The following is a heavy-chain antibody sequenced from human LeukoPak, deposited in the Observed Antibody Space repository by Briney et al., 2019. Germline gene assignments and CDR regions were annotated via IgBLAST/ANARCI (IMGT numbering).Heavy chain of an antibody. CDR2: MNPNSGNT. D-gene: IGHD5-18*01. V-gene: IGHV1-8*02. CDR1: GYTFTSYG. CDR3: ARSIVESAMDFDY. Sequence: VASVKVSCKASGYTFTSYGISWVRQATGQGLEWMGWMNPNSGNTGYAQKFQGRVTMTRNTSISTAYMELSSLRSEDTAVYYCARSIVESAMDFDYWGQGTLVTVSS. J-gene: IGHJ4*02.